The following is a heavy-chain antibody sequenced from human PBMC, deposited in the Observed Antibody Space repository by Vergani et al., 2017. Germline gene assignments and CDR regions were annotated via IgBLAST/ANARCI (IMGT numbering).Heavy chain of an antibody. CDR1: GYTFTSYG. Sequence: QVQLVQSGAEVKKPGASVKVSCKASGYTFTSYGISWVRQAPGQGLEWMGWISAYNGNTNYAQKLQCRVTMTTDTSTSTAYMELRSLRSDDTAVYYCARDSYSSSSSYYYGMDVWGQGTTVTVSS. D-gene: IGHD6-6*01. CDR3: ARDSYSSSSSYYYGMDV. V-gene: IGHV1-18*04. J-gene: IGHJ6*02. CDR2: ISAYNGNT.